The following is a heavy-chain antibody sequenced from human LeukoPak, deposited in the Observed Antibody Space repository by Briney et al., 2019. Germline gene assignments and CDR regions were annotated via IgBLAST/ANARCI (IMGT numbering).Heavy chain of an antibody. J-gene: IGHJ6*04. V-gene: IGHV5-10-1*01. CDR1: GYSFTSYW. Sequence: GESLKISCKGSGYSFTSYWISWVRQMPGKGLEWMGRIDPSDSYTNYSPSFQGHVTISADKSISTAYLQWSSLKASDTAMYYCARLTGYYGSGSSPYGMDVWGKGTTVTVSS. D-gene: IGHD3-10*01. CDR3: ARLTGYYGSGSSPYGMDV. CDR2: IDPSDSYT.